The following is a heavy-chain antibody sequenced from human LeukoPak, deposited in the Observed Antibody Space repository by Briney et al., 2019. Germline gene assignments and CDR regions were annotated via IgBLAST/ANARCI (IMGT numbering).Heavy chain of an antibody. Sequence: GGSLRLSCAASGFTFTTYWMSWVRQAPGKGLEWVANIKQDGTEKYYVDSVKGRFTISRDNSKNTLYLQMNSLRAEDTAVYYCAKEGYDSSGYYYAYFQHWGQGTLVTVSS. CDR1: GFTFTTYW. CDR2: IKQDGTEK. D-gene: IGHD3-22*01. V-gene: IGHV3-7*03. J-gene: IGHJ1*01. CDR3: AKEGYDSSGYYYAYFQH.